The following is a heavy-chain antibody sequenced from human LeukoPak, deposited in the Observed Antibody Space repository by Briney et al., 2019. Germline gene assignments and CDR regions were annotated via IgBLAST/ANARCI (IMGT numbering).Heavy chain of an antibody. CDR3: ARGGTPGDYPLDY. J-gene: IGHJ4*02. CDR1: GGTFSSYA. CDR2: INTGGGTT. Sequence: ASVKVSCKASGGTFSSYAISWVRQAPGQGLEWMGVINTGGGTTSYAQKFQGRVTMTRDMSTSTVYMELSNLRSEDTAVYKCARGGTPGDYPLDYWGQGTLVTVSS. D-gene: IGHD4-17*01. V-gene: IGHV1-46*01.